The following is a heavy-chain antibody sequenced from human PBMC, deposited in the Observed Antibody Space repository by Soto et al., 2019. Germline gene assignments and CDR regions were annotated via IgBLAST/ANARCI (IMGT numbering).Heavy chain of an antibody. Sequence: ASVKVSCKASGYTFTSYYMHWVRQAPGQGLEWMGIINPSSGSTSYAQKFQGRVTMTRDTSISTAYMELSSLRSDDTAVHYCARDRSYCGGECYSYIYYYYYMDVWGKGTRVTVSS. V-gene: IGHV1-46*01. CDR3: ARDRSYCGGECYSYIYYYYYMDV. J-gene: IGHJ6*03. D-gene: IGHD2-21*01. CDR1: GYTFTSYY. CDR2: INPSSGST.